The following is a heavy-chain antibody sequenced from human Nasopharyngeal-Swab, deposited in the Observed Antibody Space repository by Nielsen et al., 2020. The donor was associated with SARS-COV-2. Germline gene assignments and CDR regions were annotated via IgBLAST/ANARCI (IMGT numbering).Heavy chain of an antibody. CDR2: ISGSGGST. V-gene: IGHV3-23*01. D-gene: IGHD6-6*01. J-gene: IGHJ5*02. CDR1: GFTFSSYA. CDR3: AKGGSSVIAWFDP. Sequence: GESLKISCATSGFTFSSYAMSWVRQAPGKGLEWVSAISGSGGSTYYADSVKGRFTISRDNSKNTLYPQMNSLRAEDTAVYYCAKGGSSVIAWFDPWGQGTLVTVSS.